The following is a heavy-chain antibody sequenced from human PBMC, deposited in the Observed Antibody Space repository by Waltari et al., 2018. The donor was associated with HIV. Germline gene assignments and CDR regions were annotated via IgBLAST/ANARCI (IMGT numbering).Heavy chain of an antibody. D-gene: IGHD3-10*01. CDR2: TQYDGSDE. V-gene: IGHV3-30*02. J-gene: IGHJ4*02. CDR1: GSNLISFG. CDR3: ATDFKARGLEPSFLDS. Sequence: VRLVAAGGGVIQPGGSLSPSCAASGSNLISFGFNRVRQVPGKGLDWVSFTQYDGSDEYYLTSVKGRFTISKDNSGGILTLQMNSLRPEDTALYFCATDFKARGLEPSFLDSWGQGTLVTVSS.